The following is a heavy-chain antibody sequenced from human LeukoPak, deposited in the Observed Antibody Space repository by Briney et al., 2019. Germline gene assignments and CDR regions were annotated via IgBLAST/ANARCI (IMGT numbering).Heavy chain of an antibody. J-gene: IGHJ4*02. D-gene: IGHD6-6*01. CDR2: INSDGSSA. CDR3: VRDKFGTLIYGSSCFDS. V-gene: IGHV3-74*01. Sequence: GVSLRLSCAASGFTFSSYWMHWVRQAPGKGLVWVSRINSDGSSAIYADSVKGRFTFSRDNAKNTLYLQMNSLRAEDTAVYYCVRDKFGTLIYGSSCFDSWGQGTLVTVSS. CDR1: GFTFSSYW.